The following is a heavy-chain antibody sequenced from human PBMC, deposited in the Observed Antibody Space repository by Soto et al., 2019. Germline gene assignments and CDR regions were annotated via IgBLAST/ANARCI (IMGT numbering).Heavy chain of an antibody. Sequence: ASVKVSCKASGYTFTCYGISRVRQAPGQGLEWMGWISAYNGNTNYAQKLQGRVTMTTDTSTSTAYMELRSLSSDDTAVYFCARALLYYYDSSGFLVPSFDPWGQGTLVTVSS. CDR3: ARALLYYYDSSGFLVPSFDP. J-gene: IGHJ5*02. CDR1: GYTFTCYG. CDR2: ISAYNGNT. D-gene: IGHD3-22*01. V-gene: IGHV1-18*04.